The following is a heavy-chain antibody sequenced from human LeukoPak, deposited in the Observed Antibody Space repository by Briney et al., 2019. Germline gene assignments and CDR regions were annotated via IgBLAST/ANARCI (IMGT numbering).Heavy chain of an antibody. CDR2: TNYRSKWYN. CDR3: VRGNYNFDY. D-gene: IGHD1-7*01. J-gene: IGHJ4*02. CDR1: GERVSSNGAA. Sequence: SQTLSLTCTISGERVSSNGAAWNWIRQSPSRGLEWLGRTNYRSKWYNEYAPSVKGRITISPDTSKNQFSLQLNSVTPEDTAVYYCVRGNYNFDYWGQGTLVTVSS. V-gene: IGHV6-1*01.